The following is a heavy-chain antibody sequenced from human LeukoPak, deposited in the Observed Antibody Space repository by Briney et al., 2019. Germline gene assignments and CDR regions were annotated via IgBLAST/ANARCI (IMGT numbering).Heavy chain of an antibody. Sequence: SVKVSCKASGGTFSSYAISWVRQAPGQGLEWMGRIIPILGIANYAQKFQGRVTITADKSTSTAYMELSSLRSEDTAAYYCASTDIVATIRGYYFDYWGQGTLVTVSS. J-gene: IGHJ4*02. CDR3: ASTDIVATIRGYYFDY. V-gene: IGHV1-69*04. D-gene: IGHD5-12*01. CDR1: GGTFSSYA. CDR2: IIPILGIA.